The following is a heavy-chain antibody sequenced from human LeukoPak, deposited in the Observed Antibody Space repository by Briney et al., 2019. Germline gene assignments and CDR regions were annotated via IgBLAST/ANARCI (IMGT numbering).Heavy chain of an antibody. D-gene: IGHD1-26*01. Sequence: GGSLRLSCAASGFIFSSYVMGWVRQAPGKGLEWMGGFDPEDGETIYAQKFQGRVTMTEDTSTDTAYMELSSLRSEDTAVYYCATSRAREWELVDAFDIWGQGTMVTVSS. J-gene: IGHJ3*02. V-gene: IGHV1-24*01. CDR1: GFIFSSYV. CDR3: ATSRAREWELVDAFDI. CDR2: FDPEDGET.